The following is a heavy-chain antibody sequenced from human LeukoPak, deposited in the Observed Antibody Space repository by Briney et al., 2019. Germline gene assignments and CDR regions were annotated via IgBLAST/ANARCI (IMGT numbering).Heavy chain of an antibody. J-gene: IGHJ1*01. Sequence: GGSLRLSCAASGFTFSSYAMSWVRQAPGKGLEWVSAISGSGGSTYYADSVKGRFTISRDNSKNTLYLQMNSLRAEDTAVYYCAKGYYYDSSGLEYFQHWGQGTLDTVSS. D-gene: IGHD3-22*01. CDR3: AKGYYYDSSGLEYFQH. CDR2: ISGSGGST. V-gene: IGHV3-23*01. CDR1: GFTFSSYA.